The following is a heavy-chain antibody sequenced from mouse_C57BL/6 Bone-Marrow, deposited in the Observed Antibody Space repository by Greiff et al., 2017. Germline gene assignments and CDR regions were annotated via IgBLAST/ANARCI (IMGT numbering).Heavy chain of an antibody. CDR2: FDPNSGGT. Sequence: VQLQQPGAELVKPGASVKLSCKASGYTFTSYGMHWVKQRPGRGLEWIGRFDPNSGGTKYNEKFKGKATLTVDKPSSTAYMQLSSLTSEDSAVYDCARPFYYGLWFGCWGQGTLVTVAA. D-gene: IGHD2-1*01. CDR1: GYTFTSYG. V-gene: IGHV1-72*01. J-gene: IGHJ3*01. CDR3: ARPFYYGLWFGC.